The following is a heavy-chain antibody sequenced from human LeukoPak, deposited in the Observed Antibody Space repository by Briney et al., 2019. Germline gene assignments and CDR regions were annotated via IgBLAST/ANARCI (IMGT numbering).Heavy chain of an antibody. CDR2: ISSSSYI. D-gene: IGHD3-3*01. V-gene: IGHV3-69-1*01. Sequence: PSETLSLTCTVSGGSISSSSYYWGWVRQAPGKGLEWVSSISSSSYIYYADSVKGRFTISRDNAKDSLYLQMNSLRAEDTAVYYCASLIFGVATSYWGQGTLVTVSS. CDR1: GGSISSSSYY. CDR3: ASLIFGVATSY. J-gene: IGHJ4*02.